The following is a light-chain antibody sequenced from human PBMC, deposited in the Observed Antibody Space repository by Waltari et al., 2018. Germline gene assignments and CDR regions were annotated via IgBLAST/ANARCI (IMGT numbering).Light chain of an antibody. J-gene: IGLJ3*02. V-gene: IGLV2-14*03. CDR3: ASYTTAYTWV. CDR2: DVG. Sequence: QSALTQPASVSGSPGQSLTISCAGTISDIGTYNFVAWYQQVPGKVPKLIIFDVGKRPSGVSNRFSGAKSDNTAALTISGLLAEDEADYYCASYTTAYTWVFGGGTRLTV. CDR1: ISDIGTYNF.